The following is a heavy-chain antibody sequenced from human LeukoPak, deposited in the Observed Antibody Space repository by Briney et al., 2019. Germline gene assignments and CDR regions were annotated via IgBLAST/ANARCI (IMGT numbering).Heavy chain of an antibody. Sequence: GGSLRLSCAASGFTFSSYEMHWVRQPPGKGLEWVSYISSSDSTIYYADSVKGRFTISRDNAKNSLYLQMNSLRAEDTAVYYCAKDQQWLVSDYWGQGTLVTVSS. CDR3: AKDQQWLVSDY. CDR1: GFTFSSYE. J-gene: IGHJ4*02. D-gene: IGHD6-19*01. V-gene: IGHV3-48*03. CDR2: ISSSDSTI.